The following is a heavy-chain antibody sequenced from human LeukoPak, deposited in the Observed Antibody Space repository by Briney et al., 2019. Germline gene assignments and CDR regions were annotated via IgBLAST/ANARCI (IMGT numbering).Heavy chain of an antibody. CDR3: AKDEYSTSPVFYFDS. J-gene: IGHJ4*02. CDR2: ISYDGSNK. V-gene: IGHV3-30*18. CDR1: GFTFSSYG. Sequence: GGSLRLSCAASGFTFSSYGMHWVRQAPGKGLEWVAVISYDGSNKYYADSVKGRFTISRDNSDNTLYLQMNNLRADDTAVYYCAKDEYSTSPVFYFDSWGQGTLVTVSS. D-gene: IGHD6-13*01.